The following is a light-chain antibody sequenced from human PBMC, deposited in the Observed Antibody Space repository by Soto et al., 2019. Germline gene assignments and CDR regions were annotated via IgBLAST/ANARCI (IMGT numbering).Light chain of an antibody. Sequence: QSVLTQPPSVSGAPGQRVTISCTGNNSNLGAGYDVHWYQQLPGAAPKLVIYRNNQRPSGVPDRFFGSKSGTSASLAISGLRSEDEADYYCAAWDDSLSGFYVFGTGTKLTVL. CDR2: RNN. CDR3: AAWDDSLSGFYV. J-gene: IGLJ1*01. CDR1: NSNLGAGYD. V-gene: IGLV1-47*01.